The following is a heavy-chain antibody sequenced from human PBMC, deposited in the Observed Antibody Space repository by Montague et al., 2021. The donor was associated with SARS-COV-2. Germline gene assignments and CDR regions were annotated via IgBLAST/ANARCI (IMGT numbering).Heavy chain of an antibody. Sequence: ETLSLTCTVSGGSISSSSYYWGWIRQPPGEGLEWVSSISSSSSYIYYADSVKGRFTISRDNAKNSLYLQMNSLRAEGTAVYYCARGYDFWSGGYYYYYGMDVWGQGTTVTVSS. D-gene: IGHD3-3*01. V-gene: IGHV3-21*01. J-gene: IGHJ6*02. CDR2: ISSSSSYI. CDR1: GGSISSSS. CDR3: ARGYDFWSGGYYYYYGMDV.